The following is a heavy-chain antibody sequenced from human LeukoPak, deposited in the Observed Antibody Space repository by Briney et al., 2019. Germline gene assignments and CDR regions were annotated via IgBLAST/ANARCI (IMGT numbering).Heavy chain of an antibody. CDR2: INPNSGGT. V-gene: IGHV1-2*02. J-gene: IGHJ4*02. CDR3: ARVGRQWLVLSYPDY. Sequence: ASVKVSCKASGYTFTGYYMHWVRQAPGQGLEWMGWINPNSGGTNYAQKFQGRVTMTRDTSISTAYMELSRLRSDDTAVYYCARVGRQWLVLSYPDYWGQGTLVTVSS. CDR1: GYTFTGYY. D-gene: IGHD6-19*01.